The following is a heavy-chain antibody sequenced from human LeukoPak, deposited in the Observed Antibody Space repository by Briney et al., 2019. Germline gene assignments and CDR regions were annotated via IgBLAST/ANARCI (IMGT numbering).Heavy chain of an antibody. J-gene: IGHJ4*02. CDR2: ISSSSSTI. CDR3: ARDHYDILTGYFTSTYFDY. D-gene: IGHD3-9*01. CDR1: GFTFSSYE. V-gene: IGHV3-48*03. Sequence: GGSLRLSCAASGFTFSSYEMNWVRQAPGKGLECVSYISSSSSTIYYADSVKGRFTISRDNAKNSLYLQMNSLRAEDTAVYYCARDHYDILTGYFTSTYFDYWGQGTLVTVSS.